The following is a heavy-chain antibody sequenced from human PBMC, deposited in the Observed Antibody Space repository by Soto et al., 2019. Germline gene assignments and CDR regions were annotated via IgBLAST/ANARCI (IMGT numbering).Heavy chain of an antibody. CDR3: ATLRTSYPALDYYGMDV. V-gene: IGHV1-46*01. J-gene: IGHJ6*02. CDR2: INPSGGST. CDR1: GYTFTSYY. Sequence: GASVKVSCKASGYTFTSYYMHWVRQAPGQGLEWMGIINPSGGSTSYAQKFQGRVTMTRDTSTSTVYMELSSLRSEDTAVYYCATLRTSYPALDYYGMDVWGQGTTVTVSS. D-gene: IGHD2-2*01.